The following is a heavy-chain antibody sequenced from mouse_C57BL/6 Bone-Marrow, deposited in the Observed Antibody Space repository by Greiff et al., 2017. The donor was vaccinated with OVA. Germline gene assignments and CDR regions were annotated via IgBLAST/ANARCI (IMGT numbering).Heavy chain of an antibody. J-gene: IGHJ4*01. Sequence: VQLQQSGAELAKPGASVKLSCKASGYTFTSYWMHWVKQRPGQGQEWIGYINPSSGYTKYNEKFKGKATFTADTSSNTAYMQLSSLTTEDSAIYYCARRLGRGAMDYWGQGTSVTVSS. V-gene: IGHV1-7*01. D-gene: IGHD4-1*01. CDR1: GYTFTSYW. CDR3: ARRLGRGAMDY. CDR2: INPSSGYT.